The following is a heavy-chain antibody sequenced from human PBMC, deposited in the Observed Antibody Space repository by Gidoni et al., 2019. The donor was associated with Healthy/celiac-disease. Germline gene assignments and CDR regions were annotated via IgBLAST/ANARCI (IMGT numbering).Heavy chain of an antibody. D-gene: IGHD3-9*01. CDR2: INAGNGNT. CDR3: ARGLRYFDGLDY. Sequence: QLQLVQSAAEVTKPGASVKVSCKASGYTFTSYAMHWVRQAPGQRLEWMGWINAGNGNTKYSQKFQGRVTITRDTSASTAYMELSSLRSEDTAVYYCARGLRYFDGLDYWGQGTLVTVSS. V-gene: IGHV1-3*01. J-gene: IGHJ4*02. CDR1: GYTFTSYA.